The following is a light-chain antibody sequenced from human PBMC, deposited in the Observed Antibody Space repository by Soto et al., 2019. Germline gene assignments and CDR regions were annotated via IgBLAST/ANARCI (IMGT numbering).Light chain of an antibody. J-gene: IGKJ2*01. CDR1: QRISNY. V-gene: IGKV1-39*01. Sequence: DIQMTQSPSSLSASVGDRVTITCRASQRISNYLNWYQHKPGKAPRLLIYAASSLQSGVPSRFSGSGYGTDFPLPISSLQPEDFATYYCQQSYSTLDYTFGQGTKVEIK. CDR3: QQSYSTLDYT. CDR2: AAS.